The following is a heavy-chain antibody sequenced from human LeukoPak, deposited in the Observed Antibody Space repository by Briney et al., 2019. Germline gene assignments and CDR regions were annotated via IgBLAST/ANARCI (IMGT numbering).Heavy chain of an antibody. D-gene: IGHD6-19*01. CDR3: ATGSSGWSY. Sequence: GESLKISCKASGYSFSSYWISWIRQVPGKGLEWMGRIDPRDSSINYSPSFQGHVTISTDKSISAAFLQWSSLRASDTAIYYCATGSSGWSYWGQGALVTVSS. V-gene: IGHV5-10-1*01. CDR2: IDPRDSSI. CDR1: GYSFSSYW. J-gene: IGHJ4*02.